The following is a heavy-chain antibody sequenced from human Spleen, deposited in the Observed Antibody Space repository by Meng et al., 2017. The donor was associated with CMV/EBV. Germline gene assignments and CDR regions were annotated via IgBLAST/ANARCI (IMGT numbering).Heavy chain of an antibody. CDR1: GGSISSGDYY. CDR2: IYYSGST. V-gene: IGHV4-61*08. J-gene: IGHJ3*02. D-gene: IGHD3-22*01. CDR3: ARDGTTVTPSYYDSSGYAFDI. Sequence: SETLSLTCTVSGGSISSGDYYWSWIRQPPGKGLEWIGYIYYSGSTNYNPSLKSRVTISVDTSKNQFSLKLSSVTAADTAVYYCARDGTTVTPSYYDSSGYAFDIWGQGTMVTVSS.